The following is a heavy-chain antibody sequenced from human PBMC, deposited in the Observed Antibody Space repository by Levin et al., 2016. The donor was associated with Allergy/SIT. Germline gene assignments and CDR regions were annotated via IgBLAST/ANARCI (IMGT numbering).Heavy chain of an antibody. V-gene: IGHV1-69*04. CDR2: IIPILGIA. J-gene: IGHJ4*02. CDR3: ARDRVGANDY. Sequence: SVKVSCKASGYTFTSYYMHWVRQAPGQGLEWMGRIIPILGIANYAQKFQGRVTITADKSTSTAYMELSSLRSEDTAVYYCARDRVGANDYWGQGTLVTVSS. D-gene: IGHD1-26*01. CDR1: GYTFTSYY.